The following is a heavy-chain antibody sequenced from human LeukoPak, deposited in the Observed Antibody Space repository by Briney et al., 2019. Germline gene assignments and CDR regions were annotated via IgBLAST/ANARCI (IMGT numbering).Heavy chain of an antibody. CDR2: LNHVGRT. J-gene: IGHJ4*02. CDR1: GESFSDYY. V-gene: IGHV4-34*01. Sequence: PSETLPLTCAVYGESFSDYYCAWIRQPPGKGLEWIGELNHVGRTTYNPALKSRVTISADTSKNQFSLKLSSVTAADTAVYYCASVQYFDNGGYWNLDYWGQGTLVTVSS. D-gene: IGHD3-22*01. CDR3: ASVQYFDNGGYWNLDY.